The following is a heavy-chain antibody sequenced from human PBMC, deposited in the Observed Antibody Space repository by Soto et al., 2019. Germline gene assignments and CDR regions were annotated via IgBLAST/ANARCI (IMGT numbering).Heavy chain of an antibody. CDR3: VKDILAGGADV. J-gene: IGHJ6*02. Sequence: EVQLVESGGGLVQPGRSLRLSCATSGFSLRDSAMHWVRQVAGGGLEWVAGIYASGAVGYLDSVRGRFTMSRDVAKNSLYLQMDSLTAEDTALYYFVKDILAGGADVWGQGTTVIVSS. CDR1: GFSLRDSA. D-gene: IGHD3-10*01. CDR2: IYASGAV. V-gene: IGHV3-9*01.